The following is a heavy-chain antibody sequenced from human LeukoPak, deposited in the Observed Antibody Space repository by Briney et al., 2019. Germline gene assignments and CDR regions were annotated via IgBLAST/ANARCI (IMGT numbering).Heavy chain of an antibody. CDR1: GFTVSSNY. CDR2: IYSGGST. J-gene: IGHJ4*02. CDR3: ARARRDFWGDPFDY. V-gene: IGHV3-66*01. D-gene: IGHD3-3*01. Sequence: GGSLRLSCAASGFTVSSNYMSWVRQAPGKGLEWVSVIYSGGSTYYADSVKGRFTISRDNSKNTLYLQMNSLRAEDTAVYYCARARRDFWGDPFDYWGLGTLVTVSS.